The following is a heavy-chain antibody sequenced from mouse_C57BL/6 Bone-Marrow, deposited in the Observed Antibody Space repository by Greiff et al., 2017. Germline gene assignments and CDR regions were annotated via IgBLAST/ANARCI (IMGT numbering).Heavy chain of an antibody. D-gene: IGHD1-1*01. CDR1: GYTFTDYE. CDR2: IDPETGGT. CDR3: TDLLLRLAWFAY. J-gene: IGHJ3*01. Sequence: QVQLQQSGAELVRPGASVTLSCKASGYTFTDYEMHWVKQTPVHGLEWIGAIDPETGGTAYNQKFKGKAILTADKSSSTAYMELRSLTSEDSAVYYCTDLLLRLAWFAYWGQGTLVTVSA. V-gene: IGHV1-15*01.